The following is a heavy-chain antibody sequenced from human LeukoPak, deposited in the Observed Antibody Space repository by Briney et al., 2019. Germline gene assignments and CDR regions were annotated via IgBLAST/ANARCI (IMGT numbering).Heavy chain of an antibody. CDR2: INHRGST. J-gene: IGHJ4*02. CDR1: GESLSKYY. V-gene: IGHV4-34*01. CDR3: ASSVGSTDY. Sequence: SETLSLTCAVYGESLSKYYWTWIRQSPGKGLEWIGEINHRGSTNLNPSHKSRVTLSVDTSKHQFSLKLTSVTAADAAVYYCASSVGSTDYWGQGTLVTVSS. D-gene: IGHD1-26*01.